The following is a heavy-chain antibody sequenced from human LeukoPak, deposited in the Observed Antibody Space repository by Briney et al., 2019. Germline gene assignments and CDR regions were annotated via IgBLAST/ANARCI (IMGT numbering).Heavy chain of an antibody. D-gene: IGHD2-15*01. J-gene: IGHJ3*02. V-gene: IGHV3-48*03. CDR2: ITSSGSPT. CDR3: ARDISSSTRAFDI. Sequence: GGSLRLSCAASGFTLSTYEVTWVRQAPGKGLEWISFITSSGSPTFYADSVKGRFTIFRDTAKNSLFLQVNNLRGEDTAVYYCARDISSSTRAFDIWGQGTMVTVS. CDR1: GFTLSTYE.